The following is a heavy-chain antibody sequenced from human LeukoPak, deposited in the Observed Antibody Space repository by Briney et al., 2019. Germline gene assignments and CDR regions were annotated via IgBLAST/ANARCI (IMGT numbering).Heavy chain of an antibody. D-gene: IGHD2-15*01. V-gene: IGHV1-69*05. CDR1: GGTFSSYA. J-gene: IGHJ3*02. CDR3: ARGGIVDEDAFDI. CDR2: ITPIFGTA. Sequence: ASVKVSCKASGGTFSSYAISWVRQAPGQGLEWMGGITPIFGTANYAQKFQGRVTITTDESTSTAYMELSSLRSEDTAVYYCARGGIVDEDAFDIWGQGTMVTVSS.